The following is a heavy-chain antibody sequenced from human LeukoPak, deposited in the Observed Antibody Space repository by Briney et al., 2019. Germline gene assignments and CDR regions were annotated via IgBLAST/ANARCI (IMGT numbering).Heavy chain of an antibody. V-gene: IGHV1-18*01. CDR2: ISAYNGNT. D-gene: IGHD2-15*01. Sequence: GASVKVSCKASGYTFTSYDISWVRQAPGQGLEWMGWISAYNGNTNYAQKLQGRVTMTTDTSTSTAYMELRSLRSDDTAVYYCARRHGRCSDGSCYYPDYWGQGTLVTVSS. CDR3: ARRHGRCSDGSCYYPDY. CDR1: GYTFTSYD. J-gene: IGHJ4*02.